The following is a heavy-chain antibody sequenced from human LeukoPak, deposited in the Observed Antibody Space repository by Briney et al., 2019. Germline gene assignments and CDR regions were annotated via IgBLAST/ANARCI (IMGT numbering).Heavy chain of an antibody. J-gene: IGHJ4*02. CDR2: IIPIFGTA. CDR3: ARRVGLMGATTFDY. V-gene: IGHV1-69*13. CDR1: GGTFSSYA. Sequence: SVKVSCKASGGTFSSYAISWVRQAPGQGLEWMGGIIPIFGTANYAQKFQGRVTITADESTSTAYMELSSLRSEDTAVYYCARRVGLMGATTFDYWGQGTLVTVSS. D-gene: IGHD1-26*01.